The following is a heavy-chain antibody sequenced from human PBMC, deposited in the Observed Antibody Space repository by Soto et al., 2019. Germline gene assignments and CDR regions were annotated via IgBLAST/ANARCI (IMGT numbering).Heavy chain of an antibody. Sequence: PVGSLRLSCAASGFTFSSYEMNWVRQAPGKGLEWVAYISSSGSTKYYADSVKGRFTISRDNAKNSLYLQMNSLRAEDTAVYYCARVRHYDSSGYYYVTRAAFDIWGQGTMVTVSS. CDR3: ARVRHYDSSGYYYVTRAAFDI. D-gene: IGHD3-22*01. CDR2: ISSSGSTK. CDR1: GFTFSSYE. V-gene: IGHV3-48*03. J-gene: IGHJ3*02.